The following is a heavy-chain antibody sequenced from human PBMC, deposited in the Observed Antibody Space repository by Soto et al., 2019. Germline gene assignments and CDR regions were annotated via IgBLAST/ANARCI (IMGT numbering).Heavy chain of an antibody. Sequence: SVKVSCKASGGTFSSYAISWVRQAPGQGLEWMGGIIPIFGTANYAQKFQGRVTITADESTSTAYMELSSLRSEDTAVYYCARVFGVCIITSCLGGDYYYGMDVWGQGTTVTVSS. V-gene: IGHV1-69*13. CDR2: IIPIFGTA. CDR3: ARVFGVCIITSCLGGDYYYGMDV. J-gene: IGHJ6*02. CDR1: GGTFSSYA. D-gene: IGHD2-2*01.